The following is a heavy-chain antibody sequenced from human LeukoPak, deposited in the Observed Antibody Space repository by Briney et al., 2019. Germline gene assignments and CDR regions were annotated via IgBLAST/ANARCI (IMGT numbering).Heavy chain of an antibody. J-gene: IGHJ6*03. CDR3: ARVGYSYYYMDV. CDR1: GFTFSSYA. V-gene: IGHV3-64*01. Sequence: GGSLRLSCAASGFTFSSYAMHWVRQAPGKGLEYVSAISSNGGSTYYANSVKGRFTISRDNSKSTLYLQMNSLRAEDTAMYYCARVGYSYYYMDVWGKGTTVTVSS. CDR2: ISSNGGST.